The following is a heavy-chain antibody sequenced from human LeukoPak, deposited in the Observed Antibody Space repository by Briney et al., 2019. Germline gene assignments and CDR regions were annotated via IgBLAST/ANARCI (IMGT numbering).Heavy chain of an antibody. D-gene: IGHD6-19*01. CDR3: ARGGIQVSGIDEFDY. Sequence: GGSLRLSCAAPGFAFSSNWMSWVRQAPGRGLELVANISPDGSGKYCMDSVKGRCAISRDNARSSLDLQLNSLRVEDTAVYYCARGGIQVSGIDEFDYWGQGTLVTVSS. J-gene: IGHJ4*02. V-gene: IGHV3-7*04. CDR2: ISPDGSGK. CDR1: GFAFSSNW.